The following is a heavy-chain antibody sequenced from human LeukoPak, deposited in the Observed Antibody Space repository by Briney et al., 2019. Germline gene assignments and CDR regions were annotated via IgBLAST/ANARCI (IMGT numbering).Heavy chain of an antibody. J-gene: IGHJ4*02. D-gene: IGHD6-6*01. CDR2: IYTSGST. CDR3: ARGHTIAARRGHHY. CDR1: GGSISSYY. Sequence: SETLSLTCTVSGGSISSYYWSWIRQPAGKGLEWIGRIYTSGSTNYNPSLKSRVTMSVDTSRNQFFLKLSSVTAADTAVYYCARGHTIAARRGHHYWGQGTLVTVSS. V-gene: IGHV4-4*07.